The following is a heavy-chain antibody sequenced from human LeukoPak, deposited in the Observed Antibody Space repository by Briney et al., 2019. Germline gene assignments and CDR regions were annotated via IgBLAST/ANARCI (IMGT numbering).Heavy chain of an antibody. V-gene: IGHV1-69*01. CDR3: ARKGAVAGPYNWFDP. Sequence: SVKVSCKASGGTFGCYAISWVRQAPGQGLEWMGGIIPIFGTANYAQKFEGRVTITADESTSTAYMELSSLRSDDTAVYYCARKGAVAGPYNWFDPWGQGTLVTVSS. CDR1: GGTFGCYA. D-gene: IGHD6-19*01. J-gene: IGHJ5*02. CDR2: IIPIFGTA.